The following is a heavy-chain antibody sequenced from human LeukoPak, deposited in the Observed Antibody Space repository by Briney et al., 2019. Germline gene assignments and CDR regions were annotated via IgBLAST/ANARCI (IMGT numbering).Heavy chain of an antibody. D-gene: IGHD3-22*01. CDR1: GGSFSGYY. V-gene: IGHV4-34*01. CDR2: IYHSGST. Sequence: SETLSLTCAVYGGSFSGYYWSWIRQPPGKGLEWIGEIYHSGSTIYNPSLKSRVTISVDKSKNQFSLKLSSVTAADTAVYYCARVGYYFLDYWGQGTLVTVSS. J-gene: IGHJ4*02. CDR3: ARVGYYFLDY.